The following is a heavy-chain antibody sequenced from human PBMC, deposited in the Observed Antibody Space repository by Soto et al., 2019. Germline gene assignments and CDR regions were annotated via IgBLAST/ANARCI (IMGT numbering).Heavy chain of an antibody. CDR1: VYSISSGYY. CDR2: IYHSGST. J-gene: IGHJ4*02. V-gene: IGHV4-38-2*01. CDR3: ARMAYGDYSVDY. D-gene: IGHD4-17*01. Sequence: LSLTFAVSVYSISSGYYCGWIRQPPGKGLEWIGSIYHSGSTYYNPSLKSRVTISVDTSKNQFSLKLSSVTAADTAVYYCARMAYGDYSVDYWGQGTLVTVSS.